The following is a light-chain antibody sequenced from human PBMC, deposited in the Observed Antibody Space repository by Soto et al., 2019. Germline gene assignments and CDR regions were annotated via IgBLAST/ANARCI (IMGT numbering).Light chain of an antibody. Sequence: EVVMTQSAATLLMSSGTRATITPRASETVATNLAWYQQKPGQAPRIFXSGAATRAAGVSDRFRGGGSWGELALTISSLRSEDSAIYYCQQYFDWHPMTFGQGTNVDIK. CDR3: QQYFDWHPMT. V-gene: IGKV3-15*01. CDR1: ETVATN. J-gene: IGKJ1*01. CDR2: GAA.